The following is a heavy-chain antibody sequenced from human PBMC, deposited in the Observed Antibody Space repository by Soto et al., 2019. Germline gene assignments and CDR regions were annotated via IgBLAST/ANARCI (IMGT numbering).Heavy chain of an antibody. CDR1: GYTFTSYG. CDR2: ISAYNGNT. V-gene: IGHV1-18*01. J-gene: IGHJ4*02. CDR3: ARVFTNILTGYKYYFDY. Sequence: QVQLVQSGAEVKKPGASVKVSCKASGYTFTSYGISWVRQAPGQGLEWMGWISAYNGNTNYAQKLQGRVTMTTDTSTSTAYMELRSLRSGDTAVYYCARVFTNILTGYKYYFDYWGQGTLVTVSS. D-gene: IGHD3-9*01.